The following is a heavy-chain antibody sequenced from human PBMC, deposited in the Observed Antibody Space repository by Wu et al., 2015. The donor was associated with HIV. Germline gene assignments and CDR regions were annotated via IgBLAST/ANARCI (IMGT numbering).Heavy chain of an antibody. D-gene: IGHD2-15*01. CDR1: GYTFTGYY. CDR3: ARAGEDIVVVVAATSGGDYYYYGMDV. Sequence: QVQLVQSGAEVKKPGASVKVSCKASGYTFTGYYMHWVRQAPGQGLEWMGWINPNSGGTNYAQKFQGRVTMTRDTSISTAYMELSRLRSDDTAVYYCARAGEDIVVVVAATSGGDYYYYGMDVVGPRDHGHRLL. CDR2: INPNSGGT. J-gene: IGHJ6*02. V-gene: IGHV1-2*02.